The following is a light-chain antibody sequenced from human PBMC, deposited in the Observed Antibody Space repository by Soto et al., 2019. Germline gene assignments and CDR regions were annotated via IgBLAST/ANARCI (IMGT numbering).Light chain of an antibody. V-gene: IGLV1-51*01. CDR1: SSNIGNNY. J-gene: IGLJ2*01. CDR3: GTWDSSLSAVV. Sequence: QPVLTQPPSVSAAPGQKVTISCSGSSSNIGNNYVSWYQQLPGTAPKLLIYDSNKRPSGIPDRFSGSKSGTSATLGITGLQTGDEADYYCGTWDSSLSAVVFGGRTKLTVL. CDR2: DSN.